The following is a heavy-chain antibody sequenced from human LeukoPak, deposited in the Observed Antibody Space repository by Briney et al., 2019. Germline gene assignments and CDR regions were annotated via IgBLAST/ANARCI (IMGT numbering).Heavy chain of an antibody. J-gene: IGHJ5*02. CDR1: GLTLSSYA. CDR2: ISYDGSNK. D-gene: IGHD6-13*01. V-gene: IGHV3-30*04. CDR3: ARSDSGIAAANWFDP. Sequence: GGSLRLSCAASGLTLSSYAMHWVRQAPGKGLEWVTVISYDGSNKYYADSVKGRFTISRDNSKNTLYLQMNSLRAEDTAVYYCARSDSGIAAANWFDPWGQGPLVTVSS.